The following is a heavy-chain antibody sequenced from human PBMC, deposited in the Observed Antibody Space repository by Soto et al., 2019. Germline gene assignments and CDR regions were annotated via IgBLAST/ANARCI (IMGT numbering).Heavy chain of an antibody. CDR3: ARAAFFDYGDFFDI. CDR1: GFTFSSYS. D-gene: IGHD4-17*01. V-gene: IGHV3-21*01. CDR2: ISSSSSYI. J-gene: IGHJ3*02. Sequence: PGGSLRLSCAASGFTFSSYSMNWVRQAPGKGLEWVSSISSSSSYIYYADSVKGRFTISRDIAKNSLYLQMNSLRAEDTAVYYYARAAFFDYGDFFDIWGQGTMVTVSS.